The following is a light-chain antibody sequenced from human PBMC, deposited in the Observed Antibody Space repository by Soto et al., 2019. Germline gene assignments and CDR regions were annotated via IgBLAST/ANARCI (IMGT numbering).Light chain of an antibody. CDR2: GAS. Sequence: EIVLTQSPGTLSLSPGERATLSCRASQSISSNYLAWYQQKPGQAPRLLIYGASFRATGIPDRFSGSGSGTDFTLTISRLEAEDFGVYYCQQYGRSPPGFTFGPGTKVDIK. CDR3: QQYGRSPPGFT. J-gene: IGKJ3*01. CDR1: QSISSNY. V-gene: IGKV3-20*01.